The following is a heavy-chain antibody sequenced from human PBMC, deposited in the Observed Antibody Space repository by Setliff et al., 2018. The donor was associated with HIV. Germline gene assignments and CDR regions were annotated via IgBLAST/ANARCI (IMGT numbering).Heavy chain of an antibody. CDR2: IYHSGST. V-gene: IGHV4-39*01. CDR3: ARHEQYRYGSGSYYKESDVFDI. D-gene: IGHD3-10*01. J-gene: IGHJ3*02. Sequence: PSETLSLTCTISGGSFSSSSYSWGWIRQPPGKGLEWIGTIYHSGSTYHNPSLKSRVTISVDTSKNQFSLKLSYVIAAETAVYYCARHEQYRYGSGSYYKESDVFDIWGQGTMVTVSS. CDR1: GGSFSSSSYS.